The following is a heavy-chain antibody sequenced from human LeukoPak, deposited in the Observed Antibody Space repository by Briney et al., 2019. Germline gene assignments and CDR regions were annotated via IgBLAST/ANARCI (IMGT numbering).Heavy chain of an antibody. CDR3: ARVNSSSWYIPLGAFDI. Sequence: GASVKVSCKASAYTFTDYYVHWVRQAPGQGLEWMGRINPSSGDTNYAQNFQGRVTMTRDTSISTAYMELSRLRSDDTAVYYCARVNSSSWYIPLGAFDIWGQGTMVTVSS. CDR1: AYTFTDYY. V-gene: IGHV1-2*06. CDR2: INPSSGDT. J-gene: IGHJ3*02. D-gene: IGHD6-13*01.